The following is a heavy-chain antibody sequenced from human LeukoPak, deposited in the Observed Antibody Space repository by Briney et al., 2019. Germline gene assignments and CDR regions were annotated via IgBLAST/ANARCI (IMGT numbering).Heavy chain of an antibody. CDR3: AREVDDSANWFDP. Sequence: SGTLSLTCAVSGGSISSSNWWSWVRQPPGKGLEWIGEIYHSGSTNYNPSLKSRVTISVDKSKNQFSLKLSSVTAADTAVYYCAREVDDSANWFDPWGRGTLVTVSS. CDR2: IYHSGST. J-gene: IGHJ5*02. CDR1: GGSISSSNW. V-gene: IGHV4-4*02. D-gene: IGHD2-15*01.